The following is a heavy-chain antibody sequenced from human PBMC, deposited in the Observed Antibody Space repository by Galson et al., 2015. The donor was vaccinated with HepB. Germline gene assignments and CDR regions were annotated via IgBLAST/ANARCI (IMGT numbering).Heavy chain of an antibody. D-gene: IGHD3-16*01. Sequence: SVKVSCKASGYTFTSYGISWVRQAPGQGLEWMGWISAYNGNTNYAQKLQGRVTMTTDTSTSTAYMELRSLRSDDTAVYYCARETIWGTIYYYYYGMDVWGQGTTVTVSS. V-gene: IGHV1-18*01. CDR2: ISAYNGNT. J-gene: IGHJ6*02. CDR1: GYTFTSYG. CDR3: ARETIWGTIYYYYYGMDV.